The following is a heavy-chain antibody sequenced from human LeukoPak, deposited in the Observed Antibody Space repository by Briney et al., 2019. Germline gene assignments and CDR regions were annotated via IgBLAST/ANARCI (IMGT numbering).Heavy chain of an antibody. J-gene: IGHJ4*02. CDR3: ARSLRLRYFDWLPIDY. D-gene: IGHD3-9*01. CDR1: GGSFSGYY. V-gene: IGHV4-34*01. Sequence: SETLSLTCAVYGGSFSGYYWSWIRQPPGKGLEWIGEINHSGSTNYNPSLKSRVTISVDTSKNQFSLKLSSVTAADTAVHYCARSLRLRYFDWLPIDYWGQGTLVTVSS. CDR2: INHSGST.